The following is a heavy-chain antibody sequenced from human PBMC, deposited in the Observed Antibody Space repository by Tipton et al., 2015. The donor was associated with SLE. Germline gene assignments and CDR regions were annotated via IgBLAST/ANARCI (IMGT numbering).Heavy chain of an antibody. CDR2: ISYDGNSK. Sequence: SLRLSCAASGFTFTTYAFHWVRQAPGKGLEWVAVISYDGNSKYYADSVKGRFTISRDNAKNSLYLLMDSLRVEDTAVYFCAGDDYASGITWGQGTLVTVSS. CDR1: GFTFTTYA. D-gene: IGHD3-10*01. CDR3: AGDDYASGIT. V-gene: IGHV3-30-3*01. J-gene: IGHJ5*02.